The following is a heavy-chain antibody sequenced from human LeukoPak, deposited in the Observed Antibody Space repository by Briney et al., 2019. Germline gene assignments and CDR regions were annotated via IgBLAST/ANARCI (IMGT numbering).Heavy chain of an antibody. CDR2: MNPNSGNT. D-gene: IGHD3-22*01. CDR1: GYTFTSYD. J-gene: IGHJ6*03. V-gene: IGHV1-8*03. Sequence: ASVKVSCKASGYTFTSYDINWVRQATGQGLEWMGWMNPNSGNTGYAQKFQGRVTITRNTSISTAYMELSSLRSEDTAVYYCARGFRGYEYYYYMDVWGKGTTVTVSS. CDR3: ARGFRGYEYYYYMDV.